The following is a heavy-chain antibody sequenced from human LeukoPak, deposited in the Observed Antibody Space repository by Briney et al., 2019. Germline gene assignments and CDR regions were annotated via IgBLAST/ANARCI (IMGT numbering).Heavy chain of an antibody. CDR1: GFTFSSGFNTYA. D-gene: IGHD1-1*01. CDR3: ARGTFRADV. J-gene: IGHJ6*04. V-gene: IGHV3-23*01. CDR2: ISGSGADT. Sequence: GGSLRLSCAASGFTFSSGFNTYAMTWVRQAPGKGLEWVSAISGSGADTYYADSVKGRFTISRDNSKNTLYLQMNSLRAEDTAVYYCARGTFRADVWGKGTTVTVSS.